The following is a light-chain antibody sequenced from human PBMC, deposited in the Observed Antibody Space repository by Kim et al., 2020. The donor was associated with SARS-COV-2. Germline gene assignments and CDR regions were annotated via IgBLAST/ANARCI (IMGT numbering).Light chain of an antibody. CDR1: SLRSYY. J-gene: IGLJ3*02. CDR2: GKN. V-gene: IGLV3-19*01. CDR3: NSRDSNDKCWV. Sequence: SSELTQDPAVSVALGQTVRITCQGDSLRSYYASWYQQKPGQAPVLVIYGKNNRPSGIPDRFSGSSSGNTASLTITGAQAEDEADYYCNSRDSNDKCWVFGGGTKMTVL.